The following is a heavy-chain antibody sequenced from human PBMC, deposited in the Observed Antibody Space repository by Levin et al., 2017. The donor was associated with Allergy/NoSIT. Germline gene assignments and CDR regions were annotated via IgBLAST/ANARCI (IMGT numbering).Heavy chain of an antibody. Sequence: PGGSLRLSCAASGFAFSTYGMHWVRQAPGKGLEWVAVISYDGSNKDYAESVKGRFSISRDNSENTLYLQMNRLRADDTAVYYCAKEAFRGVTSGGGWFDPWGQGTLVTVSS. V-gene: IGHV3-30*18. CDR1: GFAFSTYG. CDR2: ISYDGSNK. CDR3: AKEAFRGVTSGGGWFDP. J-gene: IGHJ5*02. D-gene: IGHD3-3*01.